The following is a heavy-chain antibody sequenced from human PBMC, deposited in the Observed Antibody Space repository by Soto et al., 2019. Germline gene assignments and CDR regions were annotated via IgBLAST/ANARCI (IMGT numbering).Heavy chain of an antibody. CDR3: ARVVSGGYCSGGSCYYELIQHRFDP. J-gene: IGHJ5*02. CDR2: INHSGST. D-gene: IGHD2-15*01. CDR1: GGSFSGYY. Sequence: QVQLQQWGAGLLKPSETLSLTCAVYGGSFSGYYWSWIRQPPGKGLEWIGEINHSGSTNYNPSLKSRVTISVDTSKHQFSLTLSSVTAADTAVYYCARVVSGGYCSGGSCYYELIQHRFDPWGQGTLVTVSS. V-gene: IGHV4-34*01.